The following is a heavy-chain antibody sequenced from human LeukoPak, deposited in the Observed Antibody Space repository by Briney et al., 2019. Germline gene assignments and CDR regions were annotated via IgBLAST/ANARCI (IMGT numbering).Heavy chain of an antibody. Sequence: ASVKVSCKASGYTFTSYDINWVRQATGQGLEWMGWMNPNSSNTGYAQKFQGRVTMTRNTSISTAYMELSSLRSEDTAVYYCARYDSSSLGYYYYYYGMDVWGQGTTVTVSS. CDR3: ARYDSSSLGYYYYYYGMDV. V-gene: IGHV1-8*01. J-gene: IGHJ6*02. CDR2: MNPNSSNT. D-gene: IGHD6-6*01. CDR1: GYTFTSYD.